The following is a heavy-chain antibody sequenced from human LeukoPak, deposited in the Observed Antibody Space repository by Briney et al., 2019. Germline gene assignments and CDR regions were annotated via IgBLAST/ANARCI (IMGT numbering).Heavy chain of an antibody. CDR1: GGTFINYG. Sequence: SVKVSCKASGGTFINYGISWVRQAPGQGLEWMGRIIPILGVANYAQKFQGRVTITADKSTSTAYMELSSLRPEDTAVYYCARGQEMATNWLDHWGQGTLVTVSS. CDR3: ARGQEMATNWLDH. V-gene: IGHV1-69*04. D-gene: IGHD5-24*01. J-gene: IGHJ5*02. CDR2: IIPILGVA.